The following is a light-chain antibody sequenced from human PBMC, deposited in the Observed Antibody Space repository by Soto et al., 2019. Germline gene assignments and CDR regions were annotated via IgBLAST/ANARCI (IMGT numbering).Light chain of an antibody. V-gene: IGKV3-15*01. Sequence: EIVMTQSPATLSVSPGERATLSCRASQSFSSNVAWYQQKPGQAPRLLIYGTSTRVTGIPARFSGSGSGTEFTLTISSLQSEDFAVYYCQQYYNRPLTFGGGTKVDIK. CDR3: QQYYNRPLT. CDR2: GTS. J-gene: IGKJ4*01. CDR1: QSFSSN.